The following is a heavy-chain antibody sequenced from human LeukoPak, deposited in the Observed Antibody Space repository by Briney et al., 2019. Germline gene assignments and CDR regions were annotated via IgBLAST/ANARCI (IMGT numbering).Heavy chain of an antibody. CDR2: IIPILNVP. J-gene: IGHJ4*02. CDR1: GFSFTNHA. V-gene: IGHV1-69*04. Sequence: ASVKISCNASGFSFTNHAIHWVRQAPGQRLEWLGRIIPILNVPNYAQKFEGRVTITADKSTNTAYMELSSLKSEDTAVYFCARDRPRARYFDYWGQGTLVTVSS. D-gene: IGHD2-15*01. CDR3: ARDRPRARYFDY.